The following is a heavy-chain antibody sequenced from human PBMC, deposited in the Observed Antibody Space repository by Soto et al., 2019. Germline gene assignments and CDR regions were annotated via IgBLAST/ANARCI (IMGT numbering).Heavy chain of an antibody. V-gene: IGHV2-5*02. J-gene: IGHJ2*01. Sequence: QITLKESGPTLVKPTQTLTLTCTFSGFSLSTSGVGVGWIRQPPGKALEWLALIYWDVDKRHSPSLKSRLTITKDIYKNPVVLTMTNMDPVSTATYYCARPVFRYFDWPDWYFDLWGRGTLGTVSS. CDR2: IYWDVDK. CDR3: ARPVFRYFDWPDWYFDL. CDR1: GFSLSTSGVG. D-gene: IGHD3-9*01.